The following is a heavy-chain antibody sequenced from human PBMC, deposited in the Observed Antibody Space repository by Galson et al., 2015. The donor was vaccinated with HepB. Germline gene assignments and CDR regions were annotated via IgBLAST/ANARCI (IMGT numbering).Heavy chain of an antibody. CDR2: INRSGNI. V-gene: IGHV4-34*01. D-gene: IGHD2-2*01. Sequence: TLSLTCAVYGGSFSGYYWTWIRQPPGKGLEWIRDINRSGNINCTPSLKSRVSISVDTSKNQFSLNLNSVTAADTAVYYCARRARGKSLYQLARRQYYDYYIDVWGKGTTVTVSS. J-gene: IGHJ6*03. CDR1: GGSFSGYY. CDR3: ARRARGKSLYQLARRQYYDYYIDV.